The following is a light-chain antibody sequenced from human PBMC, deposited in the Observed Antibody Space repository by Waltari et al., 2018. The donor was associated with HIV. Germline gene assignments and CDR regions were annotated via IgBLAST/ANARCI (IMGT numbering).Light chain of an antibody. V-gene: IGLV2-11*01. CDR2: DVS. Sequence: QSALTQPRSVSGSPGQSVTISCTGTRSDVGGYNYVSWYQQHPGKAHKLMIYDVSKRPAGVPDRFSGSKSGNTSSLTISGLQAEDEADYYCCSYAGSYTLLFGGGTKLTVL. CDR1: RSDVGGYNY. J-gene: IGLJ2*01. CDR3: CSYAGSYTLL.